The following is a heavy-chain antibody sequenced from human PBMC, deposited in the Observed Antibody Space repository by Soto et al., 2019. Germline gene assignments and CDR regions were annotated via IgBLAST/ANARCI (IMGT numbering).Heavy chain of an antibody. CDR3: AKHGDIVVVPAAIPWFDP. Sequence: PGGSLRLSCSASGFTFSSYAMSWVRQAPGNGLEWASAISGSGGSTYYADSVKGRFTISRDNSKNTLYLQMNSLRAEDTAVYYCAKHGDIVVVPAAIPWFDPWGQGTLVTVSS. J-gene: IGHJ5*02. CDR2: ISGSGGST. V-gene: IGHV3-23*01. CDR1: GFTFSSYA. D-gene: IGHD2-2*01.